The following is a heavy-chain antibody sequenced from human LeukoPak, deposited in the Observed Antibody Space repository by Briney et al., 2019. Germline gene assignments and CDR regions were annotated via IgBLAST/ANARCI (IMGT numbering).Heavy chain of an antibody. Sequence: PSETLSLTCTVSGGSISSSSYYWGWIRQPPGKGLEWIGSINYSENTYYNPSLKSRVTISGDTSKNQFSLKLSSVTAADTAVYYCARYSSWFPRAAFDIWGQGTMVTVSS. CDR2: INYSENT. J-gene: IGHJ3*02. D-gene: IGHD6-13*01. CDR3: ARYSSWFPRAAFDI. CDR1: GGSISSSSYY. V-gene: IGHV4-39*07.